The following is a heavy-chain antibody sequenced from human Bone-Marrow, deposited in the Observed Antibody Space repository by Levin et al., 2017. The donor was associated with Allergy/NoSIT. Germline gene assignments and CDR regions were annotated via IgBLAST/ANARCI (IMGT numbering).Heavy chain of an antibody. CDR3: GRVADVVLILALDH. Sequence: GESLKISCKASGYSYINYGIGWVRQAPGQGLEWMGWVNTYNGDTNYAQKFQGRVTMTTDTSTTTAYMELRSLRSDDAAIYYCGRVADVVLILALDHWGQGAQVAVSS. CDR1: GYSYINYG. V-gene: IGHV1-18*01. CDR2: VNTYNGDT. D-gene: IGHD2-2*01. J-gene: IGHJ4*02.